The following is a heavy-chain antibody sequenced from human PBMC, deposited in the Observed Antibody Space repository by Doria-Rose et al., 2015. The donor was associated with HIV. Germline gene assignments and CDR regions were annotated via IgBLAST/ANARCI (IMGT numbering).Heavy chain of an antibody. CDR2: IFSDDER. CDR1: GVSLSSPGMD. CDR3: ARIKSSRWYHKYYFDF. Sequence: QVTLKESGPVLVKPTETLTLICTVSGVSLSSPGMDVSWIRQPPGKALEWLANIFSDDERSYKTSLKSRLTISRGTSKSQVVLTMTDMDPVDTATYYCARIKSSRWYHKYYFDFWGQGTLVIVSA. V-gene: IGHV2-26*01. D-gene: IGHD6-13*01. J-gene: IGHJ4*02.